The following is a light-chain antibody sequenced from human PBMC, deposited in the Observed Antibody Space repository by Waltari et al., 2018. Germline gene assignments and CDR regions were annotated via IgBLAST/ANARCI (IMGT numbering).Light chain of an antibody. CDR2: GAS. CDR1: QSVSSN. Sequence: ETVMTQSPATLSVSPGERATLSCRASQSVSSNLAWYHQKPGQPPRLLIYGASTRATGIPCRFSGSWYGTEFTLTISSLQSEDFAVYYCHQYYNGPQTFGQGTKVEIK. V-gene: IGKV3-15*01. J-gene: IGKJ1*01. CDR3: HQYYNGPQT.